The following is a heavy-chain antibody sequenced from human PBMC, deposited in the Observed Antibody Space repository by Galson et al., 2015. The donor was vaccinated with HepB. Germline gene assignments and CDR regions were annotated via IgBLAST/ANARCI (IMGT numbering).Heavy chain of an antibody. CDR3: ARDGCSSTSCYDY. J-gene: IGHJ4*02. D-gene: IGHD2-2*01. V-gene: IGHV3-11*01. CDR2: ISSSGDTI. Sequence: SLRLSCAASGFTFSDYYMSWIRQAPGKGLGWVSYISSSGDTINYADSVKGRITISRDNAKNSLYLQMNRLRAEDTAVYYCARDGCSSTSCYDYWGQGTLVTVSS. CDR1: GFTFSDYY.